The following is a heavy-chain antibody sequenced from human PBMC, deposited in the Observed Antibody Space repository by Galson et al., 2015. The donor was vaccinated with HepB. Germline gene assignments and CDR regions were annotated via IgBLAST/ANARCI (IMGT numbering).Heavy chain of an antibody. V-gene: IGHV3-49*04. J-gene: IGHJ2*01. D-gene: IGHD1-26*01. CDR1: GFTFGDSA. CDR3: TRAGSGSYLADVWYFDL. Sequence: SLRLSCAASGFTFGDSAMSWVRQAPGNGLEWVGFIISKAYGGTTEYAASVKGRFTISRDDSKSIAYLQMNSLKTEDTAVYYCTRAGSGSYLADVWYFDLWGRGTLVTVSS. CDR2: IISKAYGGTT.